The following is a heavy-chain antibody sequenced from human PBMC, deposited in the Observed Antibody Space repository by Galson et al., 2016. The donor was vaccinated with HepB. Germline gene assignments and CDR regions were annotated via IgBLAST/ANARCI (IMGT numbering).Heavy chain of an antibody. D-gene: IGHD3-3*01. Sequence: QSGAEVKKPGESLKISCQGSGYSFAKYWIVWVRQMPGKGLEWMGIIYPGDSDTTYSPSFKGQVTISANKSISTAYLQLSSLKASAPAMYHCAGQVGDTHDHWGQGTLVTVSA. V-gene: IGHV5-51*01. CDR1: GYSFAKYW. CDR3: AGQVGDTHDH. CDR2: IYPGDSDT. J-gene: IGHJ4*02.